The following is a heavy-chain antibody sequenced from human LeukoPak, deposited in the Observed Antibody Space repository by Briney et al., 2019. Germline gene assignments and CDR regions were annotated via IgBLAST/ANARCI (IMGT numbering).Heavy chain of an antibody. V-gene: IGHV4-34*01. D-gene: IGHD3-10*01. CDR2: INHSGST. CDR1: GGSFSGYY. CDR3: ARGGRGGFDY. Sequence: PSETLSLTCAVYGGSFSGYYWSWIRQPPGKGLEWIGEINHSGSTNYNPSLKSRVTISVDTSKNQFSLKLSSVTAADTAVYYCARGGRGGFDYWGQGTLVTVSS. J-gene: IGHJ4*02.